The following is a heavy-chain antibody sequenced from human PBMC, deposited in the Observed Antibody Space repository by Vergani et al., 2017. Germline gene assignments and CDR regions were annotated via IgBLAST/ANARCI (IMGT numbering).Heavy chain of an antibody. V-gene: IGHV1-8*02. J-gene: IGHJ6*03. D-gene: IGHD4-23*01. CDR3: ARAPAGNHYYYYMDV. Sequence: QVQLVQSGAEVKKPGASVKVSCKASGYTFSSYGISWVRQAPGQGLEWMGWMNPNSGNTGYAQKFQGRVTMTRNTSISAAYMELSSLRSEDAAVYYCARAPAGNHYYYYMDVWGKGTTVTVSS. CDR1: GYTFSSYG. CDR2: MNPNSGNT.